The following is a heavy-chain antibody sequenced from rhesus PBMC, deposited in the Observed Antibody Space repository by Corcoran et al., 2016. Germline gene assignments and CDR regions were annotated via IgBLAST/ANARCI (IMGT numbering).Heavy chain of an antibody. CDR3: ARDRSSLYYFDY. CDR1: GGSISSNY. CDR2: LSGSGGST. J-gene: IGHJ4*01. V-gene: IGHV4-173*01. D-gene: IGHD6-19*01. Sequence: QLQLQESGPGLVKPSETLSLTCAVSGGSISSNYWSWIRQPPGKGLEWIGRLSGSGGSTDYTPSLKSRVTISTETSKNQFSLKLSSGTAADTAVYYCARDRSSLYYFDYWGQGVLVTVSS.